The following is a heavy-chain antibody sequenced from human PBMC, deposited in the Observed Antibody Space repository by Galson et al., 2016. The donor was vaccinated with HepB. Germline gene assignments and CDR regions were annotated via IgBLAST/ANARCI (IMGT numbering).Heavy chain of an antibody. CDR2: ISSDGGDK. V-gene: IGHV3-30*18. CDR3: AKDRELQYFDWSMPWY. D-gene: IGHD3-9*01. Sequence: SLRLSCAASGFTFSGHGMHWVRQAPGRGLEWVAVISSDGGDKQYVDSVKGRFTVSRDNSKNTLFLQMNSLTSEDTAVYYCAKDRELQYFDWSMPWYWGQGTLVTVSS. J-gene: IGHJ4*02. CDR1: GFTFSGHG.